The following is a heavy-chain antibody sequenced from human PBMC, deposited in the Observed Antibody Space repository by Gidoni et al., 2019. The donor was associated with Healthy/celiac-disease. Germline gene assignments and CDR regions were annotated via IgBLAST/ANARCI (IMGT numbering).Heavy chain of an antibody. J-gene: IGHJ4*02. D-gene: IGHD2-21*01. Sequence: EVQLVESGGGLVQPGRSLRLSCAASGFTFADYAMHWVRQAPGKGLALVSGLSWNSGSIGYADSVKGRFTISRDNAKNSLYLQMNSLRAEDTALYYCAKGLCGGDCYSFDYWGQGTLVTVSS. CDR3: AKGLCGGDCYSFDY. CDR1: GFTFADYA. V-gene: IGHV3-9*01. CDR2: LSWNSGSI.